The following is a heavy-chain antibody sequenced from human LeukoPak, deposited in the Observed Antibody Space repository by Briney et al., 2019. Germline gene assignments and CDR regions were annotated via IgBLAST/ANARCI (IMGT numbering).Heavy chain of an antibody. CDR2: ITRDGSYA. CDR1: GFAFSNYW. J-gene: IGHJ4*02. D-gene: IGHD5-24*01. CDR3: ARDGDGYNFDF. V-gene: IGHV3-74*01. Sequence: GGSLRLSCAASGFAFSNYWMHWVRQVPGKGLVWVSRITRDGSYANYADSVKGRFTFSRDNARNTLYLQMNSLRAEDTAVYYCARDGDGYNFDFWGQGALVTVSS.